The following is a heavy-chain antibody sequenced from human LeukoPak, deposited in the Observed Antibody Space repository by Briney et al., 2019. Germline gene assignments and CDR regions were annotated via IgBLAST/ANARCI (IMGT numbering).Heavy chain of an antibody. V-gene: IGHV4-59*01. CDR1: GGSISSYY. CDR3: ASVVHYYYYMDV. Sequence: SETLSLTCTVSGGSISSYYWSWLRQPPGKGLEWIGYIYYSGSTNYNPSLKSRVTISVDTSKNQFSLKLSSVTAADTAVYYCASVVHYYYYMDVWGKGTTVTVSS. CDR2: IYYSGST. D-gene: IGHD2-21*01. J-gene: IGHJ6*03.